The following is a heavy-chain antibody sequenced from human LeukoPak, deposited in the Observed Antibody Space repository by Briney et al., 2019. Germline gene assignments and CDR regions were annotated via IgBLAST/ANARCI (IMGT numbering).Heavy chain of an antibody. CDR2: INTGNGNT. CDR3: ARDRDYFFDY. V-gene: IGHV1-3*03. J-gene: IGHJ4*02. CDR1: GYTFINYA. Sequence: ASVKVSCKASGYTFINYAIHWVRQAPGQRLEWMGWINTGNGNTKYSQQFQGRVTISRDTSATTAYMELSSLTSEDMAVFYCARDRDYFFDYWGQGTLVTVSS. D-gene: IGHD2-21*02.